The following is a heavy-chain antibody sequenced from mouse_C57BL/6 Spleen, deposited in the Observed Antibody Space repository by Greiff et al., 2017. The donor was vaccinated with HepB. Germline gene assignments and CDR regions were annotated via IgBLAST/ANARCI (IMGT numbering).Heavy chain of an antibody. CDR3: ARKGIYYDYDGFAY. J-gene: IGHJ3*01. D-gene: IGHD2-4*01. CDR1: GFTFSSYA. V-gene: IGHV5-4*03. Sequence: EVKLMESGGGLVKPGGSLKLSCAASGFTFSSYAMSWVRQTPEKRLEWVATISDGGSYTYYPDNVKGRFTISRDNAKNNLYLQMSHLKSEDTAMYYCARKGIYYDYDGFAYWGQGTLVTVSA. CDR2: ISDGGSYT.